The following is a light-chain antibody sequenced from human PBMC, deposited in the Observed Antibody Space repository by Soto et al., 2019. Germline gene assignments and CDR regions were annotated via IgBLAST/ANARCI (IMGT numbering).Light chain of an antibody. V-gene: IGLV2-8*01. J-gene: IGLJ1*01. CDR2: EVT. CDR1: SSDVGGYNY. CDR3: QSSDSRLSGYV. Sequence: QSALTQPPSASGSPGQSVTISCTGTSSDVGGYNYVSWYQQYPGRAPKLMIYEVTKRPSGVPDRFSGSKSGNTASLTVSGLQAEDEADYYCQSSDSRLSGYVFGTGTKATV.